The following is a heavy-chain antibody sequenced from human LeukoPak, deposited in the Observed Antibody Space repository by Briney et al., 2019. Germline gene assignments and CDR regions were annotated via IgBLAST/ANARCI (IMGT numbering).Heavy chain of an antibody. J-gene: IGHJ4*02. CDR3: ARGYDWANDYGDYEYYFDY. Sequence: NPSETLSLTCTVSGGSISSSSYYWGWIRQPPGKGLEWIGSIYHSGSTYYNPSLKSRVTISVDTSKNQFSLKLSSVTAADTAVYYCARGYDWANDYGDYEYYFDYWGQGTLVTVSS. V-gene: IGHV4-39*07. CDR1: GGSISSSSYY. CDR2: IYHSGST. D-gene: IGHD4-17*01.